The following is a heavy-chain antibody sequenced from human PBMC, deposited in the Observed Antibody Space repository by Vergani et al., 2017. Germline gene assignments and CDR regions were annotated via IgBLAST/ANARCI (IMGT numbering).Heavy chain of an antibody. D-gene: IGHD2-21*01. V-gene: IGHV3-13*01. Sequence: EVQLVESGGGLVKPGGSLRLSCAASGFTFSSYDMHWVRQATGKGLEWVSAIGTAGDTYYPGSVKGRFTISRENAKNSLYLQMNSLRAGDTAVYYCARVNSYYYYMDVWGKGTTVTVSS. CDR3: ARVNSYYYYMDV. CDR1: GFTFSSYD. CDR2: IGTAGDT. J-gene: IGHJ6*03.